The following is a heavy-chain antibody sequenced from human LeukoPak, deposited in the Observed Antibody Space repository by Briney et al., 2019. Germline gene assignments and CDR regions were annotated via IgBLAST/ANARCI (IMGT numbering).Heavy chain of an antibody. CDR3: ARGQPILGYCSGGSCYGGGFDY. V-gene: IGHV3-7*01. Sequence: GGSLRLSCAASGFTFSSYWMSWVRQAPGKGLEWVANIKQDGSEKYYVDSVKGRFTISRDNAKNSLYLQMNSLRAENTAVYYCARGQPILGYCSGGSCYGGGFDYWGQGTLVTVSS. CDR2: IKQDGSEK. J-gene: IGHJ4*02. CDR1: GFTFSSYW. D-gene: IGHD2-15*01.